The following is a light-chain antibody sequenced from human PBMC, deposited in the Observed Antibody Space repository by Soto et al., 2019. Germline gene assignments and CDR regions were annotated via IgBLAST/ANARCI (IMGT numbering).Light chain of an antibody. CDR2: SNN. Sequence: QSVLTQPPSASGTPGQRVTISCYGSSSNIGSNTVNWYQQLPGTAPKLLIYSNNQRPSGVPDRFSGSKSGTSASLAITGLQYEDEADYYCAAWDDSLNGLYVFGTGPKVTVL. CDR1: SSNIGSNT. V-gene: IGLV1-44*01. CDR3: AAWDDSLNGLYV. J-gene: IGLJ1*01.